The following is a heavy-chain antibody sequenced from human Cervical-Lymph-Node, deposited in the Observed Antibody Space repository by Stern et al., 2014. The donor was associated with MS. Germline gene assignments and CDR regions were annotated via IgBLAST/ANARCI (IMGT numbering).Heavy chain of an antibody. D-gene: IGHD7-27*01. CDR3: ASFWGDPTIT. J-gene: IGHJ5*02. Sequence: EVQLVESGGGLVQPGGSLRLSCAASGFTFSTYWMSWVRQAPGKGPEWVANINQDASETYYVASVKGRFTISRDNAKNSLYLQMNSLRAEDTAVYYCASFWGDPTITWGQGTLVTVSS. CDR2: INQDASET. CDR1: GFTFSTYW. V-gene: IGHV3-7*01.